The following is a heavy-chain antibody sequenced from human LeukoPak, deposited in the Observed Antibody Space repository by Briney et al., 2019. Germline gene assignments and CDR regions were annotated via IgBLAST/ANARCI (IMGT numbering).Heavy chain of an antibody. CDR3: ARDTGLLTADY. V-gene: IGHV3-33*01. CDR2: IWYDGSNK. J-gene: IGHJ4*02. Sequence: GGSLRLSCAASGFTFSSYGMHWVRQAPGKGLEWVAVIWYDGSNKYYADSVKGRFTISRDNSKNTLYLQMNSLRAEDTAVYYCARDTGLLTADYWVQGTLVTVSS. CDR1: GFTFSSYG. D-gene: IGHD2-21*02.